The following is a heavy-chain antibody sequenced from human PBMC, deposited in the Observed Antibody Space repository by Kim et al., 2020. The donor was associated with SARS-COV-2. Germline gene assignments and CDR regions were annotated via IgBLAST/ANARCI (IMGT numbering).Heavy chain of an antibody. Sequence: SETLSLTCTVSGGSFSNSNYYWGWIRQPPGKGLEWIGNILYSGSTYYNPSLRSRVTISVDTSKNQLYLYLRSVTAADTAVYYCARPHLGKSSGSWFDPWG. J-gene: IGHJ5*02. V-gene: IGHV4-39*01. D-gene: IGHD6-19*01. CDR2: ILYSGST. CDR1: GGSFSNSNYY. CDR3: ARPHLGKSSGSWFDP.